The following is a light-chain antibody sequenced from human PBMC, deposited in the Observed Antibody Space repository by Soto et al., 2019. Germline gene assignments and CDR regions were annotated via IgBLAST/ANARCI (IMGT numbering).Light chain of an antibody. J-gene: IGLJ1*01. V-gene: IGLV2-23*03. Sequence: QSALTQPASVSGSPGQSITISCTGTSSDVGSYNLVSWYQQHPGKAPKLMIYEGSKRPSGVSNRFSGSKSGNAASLTISGLQAEDDADYYCCSYAGGGTFYVFGTGTKVTVL. CDR2: EGS. CDR3: CSYAGGGTFYV. CDR1: SSDVGSYNL.